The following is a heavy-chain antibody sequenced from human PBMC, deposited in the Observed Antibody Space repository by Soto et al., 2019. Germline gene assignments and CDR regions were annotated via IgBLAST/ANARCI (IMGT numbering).Heavy chain of an antibody. CDR2: ISAYNGNT. V-gene: IGHV1-18*01. CDR3: ARDLKGDYSLGY. D-gene: IGHD4-17*01. CDR1: GYTFTSYG. J-gene: IGHJ4*02. Sequence: QVQLVQSGAEVKKPGASVKVSCKASGYTFTSYGISWVRQAPGQGLEWMGGISAYNGNTNDAQKFQGRDTRTADTSTSTAYMGLRSLRSDDTAVYYCARDLKGDYSLGYWGQGTLVTVSS.